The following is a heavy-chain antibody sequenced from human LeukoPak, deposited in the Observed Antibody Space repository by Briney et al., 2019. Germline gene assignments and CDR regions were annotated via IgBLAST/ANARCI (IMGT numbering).Heavy chain of an antibody. Sequence: GGSLRLSCAASGCTFSGYALSWVRQAPGKGLEWVSAFCGSGGSTYYADSGKGRFTISRDNSKNTLYLQMNSVRAEDTAVYYCEKVGKRYFDYWGEGTLVTVSS. CDR3: EKVGKRYFDY. D-gene: IGHD7-27*01. CDR2: FCGSGGST. V-gene: IGHV3-23*01. J-gene: IGHJ4*02. CDR1: GCTFSGYA.